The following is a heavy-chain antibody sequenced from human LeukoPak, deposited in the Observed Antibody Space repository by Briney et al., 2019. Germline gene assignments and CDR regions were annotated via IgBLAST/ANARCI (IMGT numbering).Heavy chain of an antibody. CDR1: GFTVSTNY. Sequence: GGSLRLSCAASGFTVSTNYMSWVRQAPGKGLEWVSVIYSDGSTYYADSVKGRFTISRDNAKNSLYLQMNSLRAEDTAVYYCARMLVYTGIYGDYWKYFDYWGQGTLVTVSS. CDR3: ARMLVYTGIYGDYWKYFDY. V-gene: IGHV3-66*01. D-gene: IGHD4-17*01. J-gene: IGHJ4*02. CDR2: IYSDGST.